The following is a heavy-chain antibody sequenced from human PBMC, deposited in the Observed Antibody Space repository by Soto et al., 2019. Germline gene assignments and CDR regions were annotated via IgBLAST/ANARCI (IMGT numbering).Heavy chain of an antibody. CDR3: ARRRYYDSVDAFDI. J-gene: IGHJ3*02. CDR1: DVSVSSYTYY. CDR2: IYYSGST. D-gene: IGHD3-22*01. Sequence: QAQLQESGPGLVKPSETLSLTCTVSDVSVSSYTYYWTWIRQPPGKGLEWIGYIYYSGSTNYNPSLNSRLTMSVDTSKNQFSLRLSSVTAADTAVYYCARRRYYDSVDAFDIWGQGTMVTVSS. V-gene: IGHV4-61*01.